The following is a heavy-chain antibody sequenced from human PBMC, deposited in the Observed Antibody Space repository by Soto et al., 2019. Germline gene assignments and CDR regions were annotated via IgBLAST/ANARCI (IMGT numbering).Heavy chain of an antibody. CDR1: GFTFSRYW. CDR2: IKQDGTEK. J-gene: IGHJ3*02. Sequence: GGSLRLSCAASGFTFSRYWVNWVRQAPGKGLEWVANIKQDGTEKNYVDSVKGRFTISRDNARNSLYLQMDSLRAEDTAVYFCARGDTPMITGMDSFDIWGQGTMVT. CDR3: ARGDTPMITGMDSFDI. D-gene: IGHD5-18*01. V-gene: IGHV3-7*01.